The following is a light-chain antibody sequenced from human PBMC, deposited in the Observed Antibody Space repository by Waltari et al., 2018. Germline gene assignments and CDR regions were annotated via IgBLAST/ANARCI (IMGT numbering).Light chain of an antibody. J-gene: IGLJ3*02. V-gene: IGLV2-14*03. Sequence: QPALTQPAPVSGSPGPSLTISCTGTSSDVGGNHYVSWYQHHPGKAPKLMIYDVSKRPSGVSNRFSGSKSGNTASLTISGLQAEDEADYYCSSYTSSSTWVFGGGTKLTVL. CDR3: SSYTSSSTWV. CDR2: DVS. CDR1: SSDVGGNHY.